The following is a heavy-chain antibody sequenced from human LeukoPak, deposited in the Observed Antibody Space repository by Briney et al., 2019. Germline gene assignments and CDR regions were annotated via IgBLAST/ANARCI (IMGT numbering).Heavy chain of an antibody. V-gene: IGHV3-21*01. CDR2: IAGSSGYI. J-gene: IGHJ4*02. CDR1: GFTFSSYT. D-gene: IGHD4-23*01. Sequence: GGSLRLSCAASGFTFSSYTMNWVRQAPGKGLEWVSSIAGSSGYISYADSVKGRFTISRDNAKKSLYLQMTSLTAEDTAVYYCARPPYGGVDYWGQGTLVTVSS. CDR3: ARPPYGGVDY.